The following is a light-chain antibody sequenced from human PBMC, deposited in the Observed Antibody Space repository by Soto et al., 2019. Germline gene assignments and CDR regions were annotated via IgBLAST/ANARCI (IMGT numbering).Light chain of an antibody. CDR2: AAS. V-gene: IGKV3-20*01. CDR3: QQYGSAPWT. J-gene: IGKJ1*01. CDR1: LSVASNY. Sequence: IVLTQSPGTLPLSPGERATLSCRASLSVASNYVAWYQQKPGQAPRLLIYAASGRATGIPDRFSGSGSGTDFTLTISRLEPEDFAVYYCQQYGSAPWTFGQGTKVEIK.